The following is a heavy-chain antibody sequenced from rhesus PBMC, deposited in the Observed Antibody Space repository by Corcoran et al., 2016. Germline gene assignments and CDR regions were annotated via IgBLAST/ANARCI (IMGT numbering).Heavy chain of an antibody. Sequence: VQLVQSGADVKKPGASVKVSCKVSGSTFTEFSMHWERQAPGKVLERKGGVVTVYDEKINAAKVQGIVTMTEDTSTDTAYMELSSLRSEDTAVYYGARARGLYNSLDVWGRGVLVTVAS. CDR2: VVTVYDEK. V-gene: IGHV1-156*01. D-gene: IGHD2-39*01. CDR3: ARARGLYNSLDV. J-gene: IGHJ5-2*02. CDR1: GSTFTEFS.